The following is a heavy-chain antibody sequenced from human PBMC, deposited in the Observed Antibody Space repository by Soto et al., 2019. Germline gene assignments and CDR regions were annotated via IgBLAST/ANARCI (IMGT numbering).Heavy chain of an antibody. J-gene: IGHJ5*02. CDR3: ARVLGDCNGSSCYWVWFAP. CDR1: EGSISSHY. CDR2: IYYSGST. V-gene: IGHV4-59*11. Sequence: FEPMSLTCSVVEGSISSHYWSWIRKPPGKGLEWIGYIYYSGSTNYNPSLKSRVTISVDTSKNQFSLKLSSVTAADTAVYYCARVLGDCNGSSCYWVWFAPWGQGTLVTVSS. D-gene: IGHD2-15*01.